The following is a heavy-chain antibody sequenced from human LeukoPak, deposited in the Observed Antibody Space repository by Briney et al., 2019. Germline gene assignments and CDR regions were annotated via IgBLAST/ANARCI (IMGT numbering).Heavy chain of an antibody. CDR1: GFTFSSYW. D-gene: IGHD5-18*01. V-gene: IGHV3-7*01. CDR2: IKQDGSEK. J-gene: IGHJ4*02. Sequence: PGGSLRLSCAVSGFTFSSYWMSWVRQAPGKGLEWVANIKQDGSEKYYVDSVKGRFTISRDNAKNSLYLQMNSLRAEDTAVYYCAGRRGYSYRIDYWGQGTLVTVSS. CDR3: AGRRGYSYRIDY.